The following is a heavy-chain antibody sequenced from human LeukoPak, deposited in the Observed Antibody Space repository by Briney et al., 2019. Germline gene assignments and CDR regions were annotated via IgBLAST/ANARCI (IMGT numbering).Heavy chain of an antibody. CDR1: GFTFSSYS. CDR2: ISSSSSYI. CDR3: ARAKSRYYYYGMDV. Sequence: GGSLRLSCAASGFTFSSYSMNWVRQAPGKGLEWVSSISSSSSYIYHADSVKGRFTISRDNAKNSLYLQMNSLRAEDTAVYYCARAKSRYYYYGMDVWGQGTTVTVSS. V-gene: IGHV3-21*01. J-gene: IGHJ6*02.